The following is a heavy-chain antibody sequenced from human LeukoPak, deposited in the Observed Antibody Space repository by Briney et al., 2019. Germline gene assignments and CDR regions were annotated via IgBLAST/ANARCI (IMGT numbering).Heavy chain of an antibody. CDR1: GGSFSSYY. CDR2: IYYSGST. V-gene: IGHV4-59*08. CDR3: ARYVGATFAYYFDY. J-gene: IGHJ4*02. D-gene: IGHD1-26*01. Sequence: PSETLSLTCAVYGGSFSSYYWSWIRQPPGKGLEWIGYIYYSGSTNYNPSLKSRVTISVDTSKNQFSLKLSSVTAADTAVYYCARYVGATFAYYFDYWGQGTLVTVSS.